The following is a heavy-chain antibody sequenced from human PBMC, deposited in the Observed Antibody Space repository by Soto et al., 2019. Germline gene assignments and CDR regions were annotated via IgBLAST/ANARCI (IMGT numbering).Heavy chain of an antibody. D-gene: IGHD6-19*01. J-gene: IGHJ4*02. CDR1: GYSFPSYW. CDR2: IDASDSYT. Sequence: GESLKISCKGSGYSFPSYWITWVRQMPGKGLEWMGRIDASDSYTNDSQSFQGHVTMSVDKSISTAYLQWSSLKASDTAIYYCARSYSSGWDFYFDYWGQGTLVTVSS. CDR3: ARSYSSGWDFYFDY. V-gene: IGHV5-10-1*01.